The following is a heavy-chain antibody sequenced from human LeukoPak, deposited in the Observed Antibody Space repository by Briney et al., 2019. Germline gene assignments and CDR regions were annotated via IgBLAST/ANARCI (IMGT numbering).Heavy chain of an antibody. CDR3: AKGSYDSGDHYFDY. CDR1: GFTFSSYA. Sequence: SGGPLRLSCAASGFTFSSYAMSWVRQAPGKGLEWVSAIGGGGGSTYYADSVKGRFTISRDNSKNTLYLQTNSLRAEDTAVYYCAKGSYDSGDHYFDYWGQGTLVTVSS. D-gene: IGHD4-17*01. J-gene: IGHJ4*02. CDR2: IGGGGGST. V-gene: IGHV3-23*01.